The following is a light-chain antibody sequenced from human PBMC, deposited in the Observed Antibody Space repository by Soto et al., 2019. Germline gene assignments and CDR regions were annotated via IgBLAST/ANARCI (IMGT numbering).Light chain of an antibody. J-gene: IGKJ5*01. CDR1: QSVSSSY. Sequence: TVLTQSPGTLSLSPGERATLSCRASQSVSSSYLDWYQQKPGQAPRLLIYDASTRDTGIPARFSGSGSGTDFTLTISSLEPEDFAVYYCQQRNNWPPGITFGQGTRLEIK. CDR2: DAS. CDR3: QQRNNWPPGIT. V-gene: IGKV3D-20*02.